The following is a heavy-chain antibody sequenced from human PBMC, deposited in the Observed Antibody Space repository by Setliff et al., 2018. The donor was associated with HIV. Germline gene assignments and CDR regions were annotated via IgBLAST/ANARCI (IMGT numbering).Heavy chain of an antibody. Sequence: PSETLSLTCTVSGGSISSDYWSWIRQPAGKGLEWIGRISSTGTTDYNPSLKSRVTMSLDTSKTQFSLKLTSVTAADTAVYYCATDYYYPRRMAFDIWGQGTMVTVSS. CDR3: ATDYYYPRRMAFDI. D-gene: IGHD3-10*01. CDR2: ISSTGTT. J-gene: IGHJ3*02. CDR1: GGSISSDY. V-gene: IGHV4-4*07.